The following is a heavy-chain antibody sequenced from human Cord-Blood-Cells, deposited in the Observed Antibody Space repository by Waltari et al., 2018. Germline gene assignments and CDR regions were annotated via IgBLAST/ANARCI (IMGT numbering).Heavy chain of an antibody. Sequence: QMQMVASGGGVVPPGRSLRLPGAASGFTFSSHAMHWVRQAPGKGLEWVAVICYDGSNKYYADSVKGRFTISRDNSKNTLYLQMNSLRAEDTAVYYCARALGMDYWGQGTLVTVSS. V-gene: IGHV3-33*08. CDR3: ARALGMDY. CDR1: GFTFSSHA. CDR2: ICYDGSNK. J-gene: IGHJ4*02. D-gene: IGHD7-27*01.